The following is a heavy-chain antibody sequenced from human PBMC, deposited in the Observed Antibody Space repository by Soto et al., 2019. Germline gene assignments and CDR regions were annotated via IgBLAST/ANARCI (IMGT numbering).Heavy chain of an antibody. CDR2: VYYSGST. V-gene: IGHV4-39*01. J-gene: IGHJ5*02. CDR3: ARHPESPNWFDP. CDR1: GVSISSSSSY. Sequence: SETLSLTCTVSGVSISSSSSYWGWIRQTPGKGLEWIGSVYYSGSTYYTPSLKSRVTISVYTSKNQFSLKLISVTAADTAVYYCARHPESPNWFDPWGQGTLVTVSS.